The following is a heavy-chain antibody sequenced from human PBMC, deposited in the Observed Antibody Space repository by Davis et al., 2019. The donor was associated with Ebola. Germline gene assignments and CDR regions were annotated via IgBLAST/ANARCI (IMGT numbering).Heavy chain of an antibody. Sequence: PGGSLRLSCAASGFTFSTYAMSWVRQAPGKGLEWVSAISGSGDSTYYADSMKGRFTISRDNAKNTLYLQMDSLRAEDTAVYHCARVIHFPGIGTDVWGQGATVTVSS. CDR1: GFTFSTYA. CDR2: ISGSGDST. CDR3: ARVIHFPGIGTDV. V-gene: IGHV3-23*01. D-gene: IGHD2/OR15-2a*01. J-gene: IGHJ6*02.